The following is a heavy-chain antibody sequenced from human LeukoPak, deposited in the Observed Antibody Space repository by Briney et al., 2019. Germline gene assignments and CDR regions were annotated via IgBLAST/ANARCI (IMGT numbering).Heavy chain of an antibody. CDR2: ISSTSTYI. CDR3: ARDLLGELYFDF. V-gene: IGHV3-21*01. CDR1: GFTFVSYT. Sequence: GGSLGLSCAASGFTFVSYTMNWFRQAPGKGLEWVSSISSTSTYIYYADSVKGRFTISRDNGGNSLYLQMNSLRAEDTAVYYCARDLLGELYFDFWGQGTLVTVSS. D-gene: IGHD3-10*01. J-gene: IGHJ4*02.